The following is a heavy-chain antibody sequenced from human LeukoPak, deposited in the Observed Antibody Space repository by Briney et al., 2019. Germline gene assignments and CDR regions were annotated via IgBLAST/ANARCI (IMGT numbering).Heavy chain of an antibody. CDR1: GYTFTSYD. J-gene: IGHJ4*02. Sequence: GSVKVSCKASGYTFTSYDITWVRQAPGQGLEWMGWMSPNSGNTGYAQKFQGRVTMTRNTSITTAYMELSSLTSEDTAVYYCARETTIPPYYFDYWGLASQVTVSP. CDR2: MSPNSGNT. D-gene: IGHD3-9*01. V-gene: IGHV1-8*01. CDR3: ARETTIPPYYFDY.